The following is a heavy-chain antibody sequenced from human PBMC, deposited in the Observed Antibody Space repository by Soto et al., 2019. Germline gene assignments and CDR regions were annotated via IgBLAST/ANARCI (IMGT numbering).Heavy chain of an antibody. J-gene: IGHJ4*02. V-gene: IGHV3-30*18. D-gene: IGHD3-10*01. CDR2: ISYDGSNK. Sequence: QVQLVESGGGVVQPGRSLRLSCAASGFTFSRYGMHWVRQAPGKGLEWVAVISYDGSNKYYADSVKGRFTISIDNSKNTLYLQMNSLRAEDTAVYYCAKEGPPRNNYTPLHDWGQGTLVTVSS. CDR1: GFTFSRYG. CDR3: AKEGPPRNNYTPLHD.